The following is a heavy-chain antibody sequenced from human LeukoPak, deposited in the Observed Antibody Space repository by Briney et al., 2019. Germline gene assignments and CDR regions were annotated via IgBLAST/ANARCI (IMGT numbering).Heavy chain of an antibody. D-gene: IGHD1-1*01. CDR3: ARSGREATEIDY. V-gene: IGHV3-11*06. J-gene: IGHJ4*02. CDR2: INGRGTYI. Sequence: PGGSLRLSCAASGFTFSDYFMSWVRKAPGKGLEWLSYINGRGTYIDYAESLKGRITISRDNAQNSLYLQMNSLRVEDTAVYYCARSGREATEIDYWGQGTLVTVSS. CDR1: GFTFSDYF.